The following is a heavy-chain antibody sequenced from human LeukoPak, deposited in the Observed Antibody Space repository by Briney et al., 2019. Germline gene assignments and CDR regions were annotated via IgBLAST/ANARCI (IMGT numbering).Heavy chain of an antibody. CDR2: FDPEGGET. CDR3: ARVHYDILTGYSHFDY. J-gene: IGHJ4*02. Sequence: ASVNVSCKVSRYTLTELSMHWVRQAPGKGLEWMGGFDPEGGETIYAQKFQGRVTMTEDTSTGPAYMELSSMTSEDTAVYYCARVHYDILTGYSHFDYWGQGTLVTVSS. V-gene: IGHV1-24*01. D-gene: IGHD3-9*01. CDR1: RYTLTELS.